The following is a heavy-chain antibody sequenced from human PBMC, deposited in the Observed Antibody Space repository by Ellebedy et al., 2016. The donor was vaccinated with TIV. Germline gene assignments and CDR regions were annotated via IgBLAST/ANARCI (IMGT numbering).Heavy chain of an antibody. J-gene: IGHJ6*02. CDR3: ARDCTPYYYYYGMDV. CDR2: IYSGGST. D-gene: IGHD2-8*01. V-gene: IGHV3-66*01. CDR1: GFTVSSNY. Sequence: PGGSLRLSCAASGFTVSSNYMSWVRQAPGKGLEWVSVIYSGGSTYYADSVKGRFTISRDNSKNTLYLQMNSLRAEDTAVYYCARDCTPYYYYYGMDVWGQGTTVTVSS.